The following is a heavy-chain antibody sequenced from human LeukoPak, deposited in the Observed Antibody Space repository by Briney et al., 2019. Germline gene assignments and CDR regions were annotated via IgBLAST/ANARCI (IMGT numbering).Heavy chain of an antibody. J-gene: IGHJ4*02. D-gene: IGHD3-10*01. Sequence: GGSLRLSCAASGFTFSSYSMNWVRQAPGKGLEWVSYISSSSSTIYYADSVKGRFTISRDTAKNSLFLQMNSLRAEDTAVYYCARASTYYYGSGSYRPFDYWGQGTLVTVSS. V-gene: IGHV3-48*04. CDR1: GFTFSSYS. CDR3: ARASTYYYGSGSYRPFDY. CDR2: ISSSSSTI.